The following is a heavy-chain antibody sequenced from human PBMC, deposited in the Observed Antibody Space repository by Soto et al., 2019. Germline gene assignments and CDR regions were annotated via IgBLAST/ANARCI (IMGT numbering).Heavy chain of an antibody. CDR1: GGSFSGYY. CDR3: ARGHRKLGFCSSTICYVKLRYYYDYYMDV. D-gene: IGHD2-2*01. J-gene: IGHJ6*03. CDR2: INHSGST. V-gene: IGHV4-34*01. Sequence: SETLSLTCAVYGGSFSGYYWSWIRQPPGKGLEWIGEINHSGSTNYNPSLKSRVTISVDTSKNQFSLKLSSVTAADTAVYYFARGHRKLGFCSSTICYVKLRYYYDYYMDVGGKGPTVTVSS.